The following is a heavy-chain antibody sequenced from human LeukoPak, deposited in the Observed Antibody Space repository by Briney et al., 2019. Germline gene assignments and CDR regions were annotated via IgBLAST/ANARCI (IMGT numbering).Heavy chain of an antibody. V-gene: IGHV4-4*07. CDR1: GGSISSYY. CDR2: IYTSGST. J-gene: IGHJ6*03. D-gene: IGHD2-15*01. Sequence: SETLSLTCTVSGGSISSYYWSWIRQPAGKGLEWIGRIYTSGSTNYNPSLKSRVTMSVDTSKNQFSLKLSSVTAADTAVYYCAREGVVVAATPRYYYYYMDVWGKGTTVTISS. CDR3: AREGVVVAATPRYYYYYMDV.